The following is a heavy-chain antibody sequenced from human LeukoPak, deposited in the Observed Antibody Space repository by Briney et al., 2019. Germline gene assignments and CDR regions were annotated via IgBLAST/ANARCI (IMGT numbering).Heavy chain of an antibody. V-gene: IGHV3-9*01. CDR1: GFTFDDYA. CDR2: ISWNSGSI. CDR3: AKDAVVGATTFFDY. J-gene: IGHJ4*02. Sequence: GGSLRLSCAASGFTFDDYAMHWVRQAPGKGLEWVSGISWNSGSIGYADSVKGRSTISRDNAKNSLYLQMNSLRAEDTALYYCAKDAVVGATTFFDYWGQGTLVTVSS. D-gene: IGHD1-26*01.